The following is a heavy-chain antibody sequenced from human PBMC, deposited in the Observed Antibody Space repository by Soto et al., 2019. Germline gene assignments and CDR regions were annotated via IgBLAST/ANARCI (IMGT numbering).Heavy chain of an antibody. D-gene: IGHD1-26*01. J-gene: IGHJ4*01. V-gene: IGHV1-18*04. CDR3: ARDLQGSGSRRGYGGTNFDY. CDR2: ISAYNGNT. CDR1: GSTFTSYG. Sequence: QVQLVQSGAEVKKPGASGKVSCKAPGSTFTSYGISGVRQAPGQGLERMGWISAYNGNTNDAQKHQGRVTMTPDTSTSTAYMELRSLRSDDTAVYYCARDLQGSGSRRGYGGTNFDYWGHGTLVTVSS.